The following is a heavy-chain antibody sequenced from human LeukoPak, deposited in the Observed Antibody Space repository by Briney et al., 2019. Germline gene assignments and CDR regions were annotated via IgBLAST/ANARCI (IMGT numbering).Heavy chain of an antibody. CDR3: ATAAGVPAALYYMDV. D-gene: IGHD2-2*01. J-gene: IGHJ6*03. CDR1: GYTLTELS. Sequence: ASVKVSCKVSGYTLTELSMHWVRQAPGKGLEWMGGFDPEDGETIYAQKFQGRVTMTEDTSTDTAYMELSSLRSEDTAVYYCATAAGVPAALYYMDVWGKGTTVTVSS. V-gene: IGHV1-24*01. CDR2: FDPEDGET.